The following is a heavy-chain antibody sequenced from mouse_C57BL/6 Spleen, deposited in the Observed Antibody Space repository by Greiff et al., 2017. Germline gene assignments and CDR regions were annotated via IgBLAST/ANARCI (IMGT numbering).Heavy chain of an antibody. V-gene: IGHV1-64*01. CDR3: ARSGDGDFAMDY. CDR2: IHPNSGST. D-gene: IGHD1-1*02. Sequence: QVQLQQPGAELVKPGASVKLSCKASGYTFTSYWMHWVKQRPGQGLEWIGMIHPNSGSTNYNEKFKSKATLTVDKSSSTAYMQLSSLTSEDSAVYYCARSGDGDFAMDYWGQGTSVTVSS. J-gene: IGHJ4*01. CDR1: GYTFTSYW.